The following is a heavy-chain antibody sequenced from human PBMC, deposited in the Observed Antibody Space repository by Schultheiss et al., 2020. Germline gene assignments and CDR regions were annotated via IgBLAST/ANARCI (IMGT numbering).Heavy chain of an antibody. CDR1: GFTFSNAW. CDR3: TTDRWQLVPPYYFDY. V-gene: IGHV3-15*01. J-gene: IGHJ4*02. Sequence: GESLKISCAASGFTFSNAWMSWVRQAPGKGLEWVGRIKSKTDGGTTDYAAPVKGRFTISRDDSKNTLYLQMNSLKTEDTAVYYCTTDRWQLVPPYYFDYWGKGTRV. D-gene: IGHD6-6*01. CDR2: IKSKTDGGTT.